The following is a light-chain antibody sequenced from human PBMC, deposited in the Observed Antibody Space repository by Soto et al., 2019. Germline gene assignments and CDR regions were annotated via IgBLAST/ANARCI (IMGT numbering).Light chain of an antibody. V-gene: IGLV2-14*03. CDR2: DVS. Sequence: QSVVTRPASVSGSPGQSITISCTGTSNDVGVYNYVSWYQQHPVKPPNLMIYDVSDRPSGVSNRFSGSKSGNTASLTISGLQAEDEADYFCSSYTSSSTPFVFGTGTKVTVL. CDR3: SSYTSSSTPFV. J-gene: IGLJ1*01. CDR1: SNDVGVYNY.